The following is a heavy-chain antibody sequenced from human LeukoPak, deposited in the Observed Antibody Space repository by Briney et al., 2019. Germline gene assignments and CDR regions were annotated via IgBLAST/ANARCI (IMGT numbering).Heavy chain of an antibody. Sequence: PGGSLRLSCAASGFTFSSYSMNWVRQAPGKGLEWVSYISSSSTIYYADSVKGRFTISRDNAKNSLYLQMNSLRDEDTAVYYCASPSNQVGATKRVAFDIWGQGTMVTVSS. V-gene: IGHV3-48*02. J-gene: IGHJ3*02. CDR2: ISSSSTI. CDR3: ASPSNQVGATKRVAFDI. CDR1: GFTFSSYS. D-gene: IGHD1-26*01.